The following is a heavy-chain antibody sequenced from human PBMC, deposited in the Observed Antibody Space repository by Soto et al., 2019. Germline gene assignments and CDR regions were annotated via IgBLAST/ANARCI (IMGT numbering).Heavy chain of an antibody. CDR2: IWSAGLT. CDR1: GFTVSSKY. J-gene: IGHJ5*02. D-gene: IGHD2-21*02. CDR3: ARELRPDH. V-gene: IGHV3-53*01. Sequence: GGSLRLSCAASGFTVSSKYMNWVRQAPGKGLEWVSIIWSAGLTYYADSVRGRFTISRDISKNILFLQMNNLRAEDSAIYYCARELRPDHWGQGTLVTVSS.